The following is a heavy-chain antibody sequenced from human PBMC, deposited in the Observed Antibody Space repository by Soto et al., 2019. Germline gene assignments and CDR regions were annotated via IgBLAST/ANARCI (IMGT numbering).Heavy chain of an antibody. CDR3: ARGLDRRDGYNLDY. Sequence: GASVKVSCKASGGTFSSYAISWVRQAPGQGLEWMGGIIPIFGTANYAQKFQGRVTITADESTSTAYMELSSLRSEDTAVYYCARGLDRRDGYNLDYWGQGTLVTVSS. CDR1: GGTFSSYA. CDR2: IIPIFGTA. D-gene: IGHD5-12*01. V-gene: IGHV1-69*13. J-gene: IGHJ4*02.